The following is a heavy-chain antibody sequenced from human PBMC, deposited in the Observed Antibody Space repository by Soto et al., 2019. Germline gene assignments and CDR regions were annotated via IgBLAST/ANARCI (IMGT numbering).Heavy chain of an antibody. Sequence: PSETLSLTCAVYGGSFSGHSWTWIRQSPGKGLEWIGDISHSGRVNYSPSLKSRVTISLDTSKNQFSLTLSAVTAADTAMYYCSTRAYDTNGYYRFDPWGQGTLVTVSS. CDR3: STRAYDTNGYYRFDP. CDR2: ISHSGRV. CDR1: GGSFSGHS. J-gene: IGHJ5*01. V-gene: IGHV4-34*01. D-gene: IGHD3-22*01.